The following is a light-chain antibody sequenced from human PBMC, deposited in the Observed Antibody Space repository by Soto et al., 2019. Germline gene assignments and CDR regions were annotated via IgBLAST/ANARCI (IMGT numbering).Light chain of an antibody. V-gene: IGKV3-20*01. J-gene: IGKJ2*01. CDR2: GAS. CDR3: QQYGSSRT. CDR1: QSVTMSY. Sequence: EMVLTQSPDTLSLSPGETATLSCRASQSVTMSYLAWYQQRPGQAPRLLIYGASSRAAGIPDRFSGSGSGTDFTLTISRLEPEDFAVYYCQQYGSSRTFRQGTKLEIK.